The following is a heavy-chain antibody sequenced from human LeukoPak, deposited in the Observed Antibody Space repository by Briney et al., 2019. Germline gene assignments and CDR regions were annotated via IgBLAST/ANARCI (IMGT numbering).Heavy chain of an antibody. D-gene: IGHD2-2*01. CDR2: INPNSGGT. CDR1: GYTFSGYY. Sequence: GASVKVSCKASGYTFSGYYMHWVRQAPGQGLEWMGWINPNSGGTNYAQKFQGRVTMTRDTSISTAYMELSRLRSDDTAVYYCARDPAQGYCSSTSCYPFDYWGQGTLVTVSS. J-gene: IGHJ4*02. V-gene: IGHV1-2*02. CDR3: ARDPAQGYCSSTSCYPFDY.